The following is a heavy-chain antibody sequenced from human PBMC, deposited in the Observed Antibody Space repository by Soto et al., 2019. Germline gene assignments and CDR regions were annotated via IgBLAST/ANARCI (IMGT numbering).Heavy chain of an antibody. J-gene: IGHJ5*02. D-gene: IGHD3-22*01. CDR2: IDPDDSYS. V-gene: IGHV5-10-1*01. CDR1: GYNFTANW. Sequence: GESLKISCKTSGYNFTANWIAWVRQVPGKGLECMGRIDPDDSYSNYSPSFEGHVTLSVDKSVNTAFLQWSSLKASDTAMYYCARLYETSNYYFLAWFDPWGQGTLVTVSS. CDR3: ARLYETSNYYFLAWFDP.